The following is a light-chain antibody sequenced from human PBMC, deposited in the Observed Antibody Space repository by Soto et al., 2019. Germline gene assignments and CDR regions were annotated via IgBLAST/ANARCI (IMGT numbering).Light chain of an antibody. CDR2: DNY. CDR3: DSWDNSQSVVL. V-gene: IGLV1-51*01. J-gene: IGLJ2*01. Sequence: QSVLTQPPSVSAAPGQRVTISCSGSSSNIGSNYVSWYQQLPGTAPKLLIYDNYKRPSGIPDRFSGSTSGTSATLAIAGLQTGDEADYYCDSWDNSQSVVLFGGGTKLTVL. CDR1: SSNIGSNY.